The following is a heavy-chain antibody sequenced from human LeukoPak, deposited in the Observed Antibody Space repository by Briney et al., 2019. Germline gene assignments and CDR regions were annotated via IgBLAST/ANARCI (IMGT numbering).Heavy chain of an antibody. CDR3: ARGQRRHIDTAPSFDY. CDR1: GFTVSSNY. Sequence: GGSLRLSCAASGFTVSSNYMSWVRQAPGKGLEWVSVIYSGGSTYYADSVKGRFTISRDNSKNTLYLQMNNLRGEDTAVYSCARGQRRHIDTAPSFDYWGQGTLVTVSS. J-gene: IGHJ4*02. CDR2: IYSGGST. D-gene: IGHD5-12*01. V-gene: IGHV3-66*01.